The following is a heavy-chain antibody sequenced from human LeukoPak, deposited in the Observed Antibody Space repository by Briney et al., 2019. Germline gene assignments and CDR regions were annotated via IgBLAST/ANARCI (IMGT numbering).Heavy chain of an antibody. CDR1: GFTFDDYT. J-gene: IGHJ4*02. Sequence: PGGSLRLSCAASGFTFDDYTMYWVRQPPGKGLEWVSLLTWNADRTYYADSVKGRFTISRDNSKNSLYLHMNSLKIEDTALYYCARDIAVAATGGAFDYWGQGTLVTVSS. V-gene: IGHV3-43*01. D-gene: IGHD2-15*01. CDR2: LTWNADRT. CDR3: ARDIAVAATGGAFDY.